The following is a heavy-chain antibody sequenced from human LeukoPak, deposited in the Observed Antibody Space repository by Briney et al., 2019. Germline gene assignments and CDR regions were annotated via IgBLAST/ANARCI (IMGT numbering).Heavy chain of an antibody. CDR2: INPNSGGT. CDR1: GYTFTGCY. Sequence: ASVKVSCKASGYTFTGCYMHWVRQAPGQGLEWMGWINPNSGGTNYAQKFQGRVTLTRDTSISTAYMELSRLRSDDTAVYYCAREGHYDILTGYYSSVLDYWGQGTLVTVSS. J-gene: IGHJ4*02. D-gene: IGHD3-9*01. CDR3: AREGHYDILTGYYSSVLDY. V-gene: IGHV1-2*02.